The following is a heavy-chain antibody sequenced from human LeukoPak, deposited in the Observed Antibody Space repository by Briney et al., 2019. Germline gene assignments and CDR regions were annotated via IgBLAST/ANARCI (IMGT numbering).Heavy chain of an antibody. Sequence: GGSLRLSCAASGFTFSSYAMHWVRQAPGKGLEWVAVISYDGSNKYYADSVKGRFTISRDNSKNTLYLQMNSLRAEDTAVYYCATASGYGPRWYYFDYWGQGTLVTVSS. V-gene: IGHV3-30-3*01. J-gene: IGHJ4*02. CDR1: GFTFSSYA. CDR2: ISYDGSNK. D-gene: IGHD5-12*01. CDR3: ATASGYGPRWYYFDY.